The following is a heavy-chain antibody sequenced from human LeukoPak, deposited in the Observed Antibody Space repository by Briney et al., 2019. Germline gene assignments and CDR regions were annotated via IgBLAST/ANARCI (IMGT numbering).Heavy chain of an antibody. J-gene: IGHJ4*02. CDR3: ARDLVFWDGGQQLVRWDYFDY. V-gene: IGHV4-59*01. D-gene: IGHD6-13*01. CDR2: ISYSGST. CDR1: GGSINSYY. Sequence: SETLSLTCTVSGGSINSYYWSWIRQPPGKGLEWIGYISYSGSTNYNPSLKSRVTVSVDTSKNQFSLKLSSVTAADTAVYYCARDLVFWDGGQQLVRWDYFDYWGQGTLVTVSS.